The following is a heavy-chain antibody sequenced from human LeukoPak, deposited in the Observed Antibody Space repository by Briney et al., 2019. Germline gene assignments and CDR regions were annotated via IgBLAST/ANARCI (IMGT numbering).Heavy chain of an antibody. CDR2: ISGSGGST. J-gene: IGHJ2*01. V-gene: IGHV3-23*01. Sequence: GGSLRLSCAASGFTFSSYAMSWVRQAPGKGLEWVSAISGSGGSTYYADSVKGRFTISRDNSKNTLYLQMNSLRVEDTAVYYCARVEVDDSGSQWYFDLWGRGTLVTVSS. CDR1: GFTFSSYA. D-gene: IGHD1-1*01. CDR3: ARVEVDDSGSQWYFDL.